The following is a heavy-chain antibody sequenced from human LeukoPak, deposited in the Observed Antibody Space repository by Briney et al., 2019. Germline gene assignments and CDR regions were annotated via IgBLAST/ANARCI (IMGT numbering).Heavy chain of an antibody. J-gene: IGHJ4*02. CDR2: FDPEDGET. Sequence: ASVKVSCKVSGYTLTELSMHWVRQAPGKGLEWMGGFDPEDGETIYAQKFQGRVTMTRNTSISTAYMELSSLRSEDTAVYYCARGRSTVWFGEPPGYWGQGTLVTVSS. D-gene: IGHD3-10*01. CDR1: GYTLTELS. V-gene: IGHV1-24*01. CDR3: ARGRSTVWFGEPPGY.